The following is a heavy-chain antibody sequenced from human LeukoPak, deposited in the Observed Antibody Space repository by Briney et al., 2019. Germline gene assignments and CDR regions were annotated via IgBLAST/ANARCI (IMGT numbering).Heavy chain of an antibody. V-gene: IGHV3-53*04. J-gene: IGHJ6*02. D-gene: IGHD3-10*01. CDR3: ARDSSGSGNGMDV. CDR1: GFTVSSNY. Sequence: GGSLRLSCAASGFTVSSNYMSWVRQAPGKGLEWVSVIYSGGSTYYADSVKGRFTISRHNSENTLYLQMNSLRAEDTAVYYCARDSSGSGNGMDVWGQGTTVTVSS. CDR2: IYSGGST.